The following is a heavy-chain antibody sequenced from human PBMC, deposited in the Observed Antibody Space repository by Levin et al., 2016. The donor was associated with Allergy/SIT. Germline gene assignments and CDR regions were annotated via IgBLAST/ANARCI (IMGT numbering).Heavy chain of an antibody. J-gene: IGHJ4*02. Sequence: WIRQPPGKGLEWLSVIYSGGATYYADSVKGRFTISRDNSKNTLYLQMDSLRAEDTAVYYCATGGDCNRASCYTNPWGFWGQGTRVTVSS. CDR3: ATGGDCNRASCYTNPWGF. D-gene: IGHD2-2*01. V-gene: IGHV3-53*01. CDR2: IYSGGAT.